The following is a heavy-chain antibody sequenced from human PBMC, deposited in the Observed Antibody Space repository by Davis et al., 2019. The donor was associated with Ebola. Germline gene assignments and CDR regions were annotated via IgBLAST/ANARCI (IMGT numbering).Heavy chain of an antibody. D-gene: IGHD6-13*01. J-gene: IGHJ6*02. V-gene: IGHV3-74*01. CDR1: GFTFSSYW. CDR2: INSDGSST. CDR3: AREGGSEQQLLFYYYGMDV. Sequence: GESLKISCAASGFTFSSYWMHWVRQAPGKGLVWVSRINSDGSSTSYADSVKGRFTISRDNAKNTLYLQMNSLRAEDTAVYYCAREGGSEQQLLFYYYGMDVWGQGTTVTVSS.